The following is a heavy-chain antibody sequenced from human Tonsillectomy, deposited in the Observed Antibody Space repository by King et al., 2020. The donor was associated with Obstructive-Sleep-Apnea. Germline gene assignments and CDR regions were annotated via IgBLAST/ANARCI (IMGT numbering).Heavy chain of an antibody. D-gene: IGHD2-2*01. V-gene: IGHV1-2*04. Sequence: QVQLVESGAEVKKPGASVKVSCKASGYTFIDYYMHWVRQAPGQGLEWMGWINPNSGGPNYAQKFQGWVTMTRDTSITTAYMELSRLTSDDTAVYYCATSRGQLLASPFDYWGQGTLVTVSS. J-gene: IGHJ4*02. CDR3: ATSRGQLLASPFDY. CDR2: INPNSGGP. CDR1: GYTFIDYY.